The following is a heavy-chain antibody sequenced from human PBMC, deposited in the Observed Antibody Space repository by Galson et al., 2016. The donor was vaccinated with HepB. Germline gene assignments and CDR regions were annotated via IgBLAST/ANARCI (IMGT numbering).Heavy chain of an antibody. D-gene: IGHD2-15*01. CDR2: IYYSGNT. V-gene: IGHV4-31*03. Sequence: TLSLTCTVSGGSISSGTSYWSWIRQHPGKGLEWIGYIYYSGNTYYNPSLKSRVTMSVDTSKKQFSLKLSSVTAADTAVYYCARRGTLTYEPSGYFYYWGQGTLGTVS. CDR1: GGSISSGTSY. CDR3: ARRGTLTYEPSGYFYY. J-gene: IGHJ4*02.